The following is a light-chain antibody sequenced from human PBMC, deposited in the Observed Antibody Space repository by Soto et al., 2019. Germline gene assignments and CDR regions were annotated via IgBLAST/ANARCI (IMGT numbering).Light chain of an antibody. CDR1: SSDVGAYNY. J-gene: IGLJ2*01. CDR3: CAYTISSSLV. Sequence: QSVLTQPASVSGSPGQSITISCTGTSSDVGAYNYVSWYQQHPGTAPKLMIYDVSNRPSGVSNRFSGSKSGNTASLTISGLQAEDEAYCYCCAYTISSSLVFGGGTQLTVL. V-gene: IGLV2-14*01. CDR2: DVS.